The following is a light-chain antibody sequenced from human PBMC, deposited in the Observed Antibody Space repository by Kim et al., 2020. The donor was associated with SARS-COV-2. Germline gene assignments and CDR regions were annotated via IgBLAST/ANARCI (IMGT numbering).Light chain of an antibody. Sequence: QSITISSTGTSSDVGGYKYVSWYQQHPGKAPKLVIYEVSNRPSGVSNRFSGSKSGNTASLTISGLQAEDEADYYCSSYIRGSTNYVFGTGTKVTVL. V-gene: IGLV2-14*01. CDR1: SSDVGGYKY. CDR3: SSYIRGSTNYV. CDR2: EVS. J-gene: IGLJ1*01.